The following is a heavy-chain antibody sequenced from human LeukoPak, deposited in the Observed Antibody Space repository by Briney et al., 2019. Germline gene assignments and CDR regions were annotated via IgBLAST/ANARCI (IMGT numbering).Heavy chain of an antibody. CDR3: ARDLVGSSSG. Sequence: GASVKVSCKASGYTFTRYYIHWVRQAPGQGLEWMGVIKPSGGSTTHARKFQGRVTMTRDTSTSTVYMDLSSLRSEDTAVYYCARDLVGSSSGWGQGTLVTVSS. D-gene: IGHD6-6*01. J-gene: IGHJ4*02. V-gene: IGHV1-46*01. CDR1: GYTFTRYY. CDR2: IKPSGGST.